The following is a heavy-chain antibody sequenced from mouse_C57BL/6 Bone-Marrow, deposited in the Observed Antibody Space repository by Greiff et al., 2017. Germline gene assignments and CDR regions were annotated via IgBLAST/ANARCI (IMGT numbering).Heavy chain of an antibody. J-gene: IGHJ4*01. CDR3: ARDGEDAMDY. V-gene: IGHV5-4*01. CDR2: ISDGGSYT. CDR1: GFTFSSYA. Sequence: EVQGVESGGGLVKPGGSLKLSCAASGFTFSSYAMSWVRQTPGKRLEWVATISDGGSYTYYPDNVKGRFTISRDKAKNNLYLQMSHLKSEDTAMYYCARDGEDAMDYWGQGTSVTVSS.